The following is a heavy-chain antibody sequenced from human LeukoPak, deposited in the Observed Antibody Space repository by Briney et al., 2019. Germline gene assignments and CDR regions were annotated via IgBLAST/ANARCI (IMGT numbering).Heavy chain of an antibody. D-gene: IGHD3-10*01. CDR3: ARDGITMVRGVIISNNWFDP. Sequence: SVKVSCKASGGTFSSYAISWVRQAPGQGLEWMGGSIPIFGTANYAQKFQGRVTITADESTSTAYMELSSLRSEDTAVYHCARDGITMVRGVIISNNWFDPWGQGTLVTVSS. CDR2: SIPIFGTA. J-gene: IGHJ5*02. CDR1: GGTFSSYA. V-gene: IGHV1-69*13.